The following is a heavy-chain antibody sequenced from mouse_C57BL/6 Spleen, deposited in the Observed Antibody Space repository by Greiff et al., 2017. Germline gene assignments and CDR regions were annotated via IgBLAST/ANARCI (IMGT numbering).Heavy chain of an antibody. J-gene: IGHJ2*01. CDR2: INPNNGGT. CDR1: GYTFTDYN. CDR3: ARMDSTGEEGFDY. V-gene: IGHV1-18*01. D-gene: IGHD3-2*02. Sequence: EVQLVESGPELVKPGASVKIPCKASGYTFTDYNMDWVQQSHGTSLEWIGDINPNNGGTNYNQKFKGKATLTVYKSSSTAYMELSSLTSEDSAVYYWARMDSTGEEGFDYWGKGTTLTVSS.